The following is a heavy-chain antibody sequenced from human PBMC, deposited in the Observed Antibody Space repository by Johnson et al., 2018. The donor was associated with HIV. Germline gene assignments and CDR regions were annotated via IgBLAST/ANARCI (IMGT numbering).Heavy chain of an antibody. CDR3: ARDRALSHPGGAFDI. V-gene: IGHV3-11*04. CDR2: ISSSGITI. Sequence: QVQLVESGGGLVTPGGSVKLSCQGSGFTFSDYYMTWIRQAPGKGLEWVSYISSSGITIYYADSVRGRFTISRDNAKNSLYLQMNSLRAEDTAVYYCARDRALSHPGGAFDIWGRGTVVTVSS. CDR1: GFTFSDYY. D-gene: IGHD2/OR15-2a*01. J-gene: IGHJ3*02.